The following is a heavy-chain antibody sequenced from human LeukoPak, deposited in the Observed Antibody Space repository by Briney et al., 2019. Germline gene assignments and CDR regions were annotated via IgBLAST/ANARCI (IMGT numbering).Heavy chain of an antibody. CDR1: GDSINSLD. CDR3: AREGSIVVVVAVSSGAFNI. Sequence: GTLSLTCTVSGDSINSLDLWSWVRQPPGKGLEWVSAIGGSGGSIYYADSVEGRFTISRDNAKNTLYLQMNSLRAEDTAVYYCAREGSIVVVVAVSSGAFNIWGQGTMVTVSS. CDR2: IGGSGGSI. J-gene: IGHJ3*02. V-gene: IGHV3-23*01. D-gene: IGHD2-15*01.